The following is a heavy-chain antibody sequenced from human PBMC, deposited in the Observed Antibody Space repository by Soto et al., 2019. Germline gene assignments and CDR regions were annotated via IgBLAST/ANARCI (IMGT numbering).Heavy chain of an antibody. V-gene: IGHV1-69*13. CDR2: IIPIFGTA. Sequence: SVKVSCKASGGTFSSYAITWVRQAPGQGLEWMGGIIPIFGTANYARKFQGRVTITADESTSTAYMELSSLRSEDTAVYYCARDNGPGKQRPLWYFDYWGQGTLVTVSS. J-gene: IGHJ4*02. CDR3: ARDNGPGKQRPLWYFDY. D-gene: IGHD6-25*01. CDR1: GGTFSSYA.